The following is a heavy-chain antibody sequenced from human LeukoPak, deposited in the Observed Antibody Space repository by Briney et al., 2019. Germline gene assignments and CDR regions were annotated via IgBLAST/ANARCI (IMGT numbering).Heavy chain of an antibody. Sequence: GGSLRLSCAASGFTFSSYGMHWVRQAPGKGLEWVAFIRYDGSNKYYADSVKGRFTISRDNSKNTLYLQMNSLRAEDTAVYYCAKDHSRSYYGPPDAFAIWGQGTMLAVSS. CDR1: GFTFSSYG. D-gene: IGHD1-26*01. J-gene: IGHJ3*02. V-gene: IGHV3-30*02. CDR3: AKDHSRSYYGPPDAFAI. CDR2: IRYDGSNK.